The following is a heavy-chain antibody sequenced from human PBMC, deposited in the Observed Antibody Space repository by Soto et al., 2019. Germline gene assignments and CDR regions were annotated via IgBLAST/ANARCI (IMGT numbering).Heavy chain of an antibody. CDR3: VRDHEYTAAFDI. CDR1: GFTFSRYW. Sequence: GGSLRLSCAVSGFTFSRYWMSWVRQAPGKGLEWVANIKQDGSVKYHVDSVKGRFTISRDNAKNSLYLQMNSLRAEDTAVYYCVRDHEYTAAFDIWGQGTMVTVSS. D-gene: IGHD6-6*01. V-gene: IGHV3-7*04. J-gene: IGHJ3*02. CDR2: IKQDGSVK.